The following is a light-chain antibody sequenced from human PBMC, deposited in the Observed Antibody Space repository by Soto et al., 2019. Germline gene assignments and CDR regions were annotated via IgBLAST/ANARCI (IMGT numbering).Light chain of an antibody. CDR1: TSIVGVTFD. J-gene: IGLJ2*01. CDR3: QSYDNSLRVV. Sequence: QSVLAQPPSVSGAPGQTVTITCIGSTSIVGVTFDFHWYKHIPGTAPKLLIYGNNNRPSGVPDRFSGSKSGTAASLAITGLQAEDEGEYYCQSYDNSLRVVFGGGTKVTVL. V-gene: IGLV1-40*01. CDR2: GNN.